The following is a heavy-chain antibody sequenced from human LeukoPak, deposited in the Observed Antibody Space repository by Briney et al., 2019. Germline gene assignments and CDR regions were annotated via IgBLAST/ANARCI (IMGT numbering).Heavy chain of an antibody. Sequence: VKVSCKASGGIFSSYAISWVRQAPGQGLEWMGGIIPIFGTANYAQKFQGRVTITADESTSTAYMELSSLRSEDTAVYYCARQNVEYSSSFDYWGQGTLVTVSS. D-gene: IGHD6-6*01. V-gene: IGHV1-69*13. J-gene: IGHJ4*02. CDR2: IIPIFGTA. CDR1: GGIFSSYA. CDR3: ARQNVEYSSSFDY.